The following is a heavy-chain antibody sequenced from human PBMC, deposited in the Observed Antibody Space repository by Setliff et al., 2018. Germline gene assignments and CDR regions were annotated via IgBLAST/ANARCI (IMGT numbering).Heavy chain of an antibody. CDR1: DGSSSSHY. CDR2: IHFSGTT. Sequence: SETLSLTCTVSDGSSSSHYWSWIRQPPGKGLEWIGYIHFSGTTNYNPPLKSRVTLSLDTSKNQFSLEMSYVTAADTAMYYCARENGYCSGGACYFMFDYWGQGTLVTVSS. D-gene: IGHD2-15*01. V-gene: IGHV4-59*11. CDR3: ARENGYCSGGACYFMFDY. J-gene: IGHJ4*02.